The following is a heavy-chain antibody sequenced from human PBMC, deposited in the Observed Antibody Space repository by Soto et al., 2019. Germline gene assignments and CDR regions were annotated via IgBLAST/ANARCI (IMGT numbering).Heavy chain of an antibody. D-gene: IGHD2-15*01. Sequence: QMQVVESGGGVVQPGRSLRLSCAASGFTFSSYGMHWVRQAPGKGLEWVAVISYDGSNKYYADSVKGRFTISRDTSKNTLYLQMNSLRAEDTAVYYCAKDHGPCSGGSCPPRYYYGMDVWGQGTTVTVSS. CDR1: GFTFSSYG. CDR3: AKDHGPCSGGSCPPRYYYGMDV. V-gene: IGHV3-30*18. J-gene: IGHJ6*02. CDR2: ISYDGSNK.